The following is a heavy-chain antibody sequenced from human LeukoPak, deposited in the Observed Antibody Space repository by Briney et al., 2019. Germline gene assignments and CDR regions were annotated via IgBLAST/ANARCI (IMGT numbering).Heavy chain of an antibody. J-gene: IGHJ4*02. D-gene: IGHD3-22*01. Sequence: PGGSLRLSCAASGFTFSSYDMHWVRQATGKGLEWVSAIGTAGDTYYPGSVKGRFTISRENAKNSLYLQMNSLRAGDTAVYYCARALSSGYYYGVIDYWGQGTLVTVSS. V-gene: IGHV3-13*01. CDR3: ARALSSGYYYGVIDY. CDR1: GFTFSSYD. CDR2: IGTAGDT.